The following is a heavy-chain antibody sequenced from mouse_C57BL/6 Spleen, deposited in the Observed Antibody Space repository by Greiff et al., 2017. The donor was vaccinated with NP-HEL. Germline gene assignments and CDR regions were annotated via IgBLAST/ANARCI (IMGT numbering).Heavy chain of an antibody. J-gene: IGHJ1*03. CDR1: GYAFSSYW. CDR3: ECYGSSYWYFDV. V-gene: IGHV1-80*01. Sequence: QVQLQQSGAELVKPGASVKISCKASGYAFSSYWMNWVKQRPGKGLEWIGQIYPGDGDTNYNGKFKGKATLTADKSSSTAYMQLSSLTSEDSAVYFCECYGSSYWYFDVWGTGTTVTVSS. D-gene: IGHD1-1*01. CDR2: IYPGDGDT.